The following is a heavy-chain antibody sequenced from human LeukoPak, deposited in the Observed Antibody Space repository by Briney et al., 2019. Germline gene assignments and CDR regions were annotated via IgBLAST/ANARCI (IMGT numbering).Heavy chain of an antibody. D-gene: IGHD2-21*02. CDR3: TTGGAYCGGDCYPVDYFDY. Sequence: ASVKVSCKASGYTFTSYAMHWVRQAPGQRLEWMGWINAGNGNTKYSQKFQGRVTITRDTSASTAYMELSSLRSGDTAVYYCTTGGAYCGGDCYPVDYFDYWGQGTLVTVSS. CDR1: GYTFTSYA. CDR2: INAGNGNT. J-gene: IGHJ4*02. V-gene: IGHV1-3*01.